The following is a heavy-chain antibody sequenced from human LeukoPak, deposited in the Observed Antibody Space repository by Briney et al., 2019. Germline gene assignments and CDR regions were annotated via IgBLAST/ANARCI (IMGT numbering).Heavy chain of an antibody. Sequence: GESLKISCKGSGYSFNSYLIGWVRQMPGKGLKWMGIIYPGDSDARYSPSFQGQVTISADKSISTAYLQWSSLKASDTAMYYCARRRDLYSGSYYPFDYWGQGTLVTVSS. CDR3: ARRRDLYSGSYYPFDY. V-gene: IGHV5-51*01. D-gene: IGHD1-26*01. J-gene: IGHJ4*02. CDR1: GYSFNSYL. CDR2: IYPGDSDA.